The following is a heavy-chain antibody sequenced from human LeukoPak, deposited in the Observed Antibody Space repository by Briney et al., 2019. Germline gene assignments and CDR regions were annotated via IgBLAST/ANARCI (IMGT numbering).Heavy chain of an antibody. CDR2: IYSGGST. CDR1: GFTVSSNY. V-gene: IGHV3-66*02. CDR3: ARDTNFERDYYYMDV. J-gene: IGHJ6*03. Sequence: PGGSLRLSCAASGFTVSSNYMSWVRQAPGKGLKWVSVIYSGGSTYYADSVKGRFTISRDNSKNTLYLQMNSLRAEDTAVYYCARDTNFERDYYYMDVWGKGTTVTVSS.